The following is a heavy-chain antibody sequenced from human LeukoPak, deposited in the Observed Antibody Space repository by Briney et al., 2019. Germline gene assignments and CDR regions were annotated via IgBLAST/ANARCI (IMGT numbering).Heavy chain of an antibody. J-gene: IGHJ5*02. CDR2: INHSGST. CDR1: GGSFSGYY. D-gene: IGHD3-3*01. Sequence: SETLSLTCAVYGGSFSGYYWSWIRQPPGKGLDWIGEINHSGSTNYNPSLKSRVAISVDTSKNPFSLKLSSVTAADTAVYYCARGSRTYYDFWSGYYQNWFDPWGQGTLVTVSS. V-gene: IGHV4-34*01. CDR3: ARGSRTYYDFWSGYYQNWFDP.